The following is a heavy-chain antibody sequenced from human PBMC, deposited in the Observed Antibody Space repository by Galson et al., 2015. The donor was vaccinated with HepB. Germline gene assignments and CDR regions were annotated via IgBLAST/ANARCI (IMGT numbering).Heavy chain of an antibody. Sequence: SLRLSCAASGFTFSSYSMNWVRQAPGKGPEWVSSISSSSSYIYYADSVKGRFTISRDNAKNSLYLQMNSLRAEDTAVYYCARERRGDTAMVWGQGTLVTVSS. D-gene: IGHD5-18*01. V-gene: IGHV3-21*01. CDR2: ISSSSSYI. CDR3: ARERRGDTAMV. J-gene: IGHJ4*02. CDR1: GFTFSSYS.